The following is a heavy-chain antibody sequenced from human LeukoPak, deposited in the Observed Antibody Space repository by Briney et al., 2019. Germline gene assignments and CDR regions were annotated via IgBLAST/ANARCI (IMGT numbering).Heavy chain of an antibody. Sequence: PGGSLRLSCAASGFTFSSYGMHWVRQAPGKGLEWVAFIRYDGSNKYYADSVKGRFTISRDNSKNTLYLQMNSLRAEDTAVYYCAKEAPYYDILTGYYQPKYYFDYWGQGTLVTVSS. CDR1: GFTFSSYG. CDR3: AKEAPYYDILTGYYQPKYYFDY. J-gene: IGHJ4*02. V-gene: IGHV3-30*02. D-gene: IGHD3-9*01. CDR2: IRYDGSNK.